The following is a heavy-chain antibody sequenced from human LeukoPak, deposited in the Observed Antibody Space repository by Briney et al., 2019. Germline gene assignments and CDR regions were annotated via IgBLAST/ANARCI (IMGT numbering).Heavy chain of an antibody. Sequence: GGCLRLSCAASGFTFSRYWMHWVRQAPGKGLVWVSRIDSDGTNRDYADSVKGRFTISRDNAKNTVYLQMNSLRDEDTAVYYFEGRVTGLPEYWGQGSLVTVSS. CDR3: EGRVTGLPEY. CDR1: GFTFSRYW. J-gene: IGHJ4*02. CDR2: IDSDGTNR. V-gene: IGHV3-74*01. D-gene: IGHD2-21*02.